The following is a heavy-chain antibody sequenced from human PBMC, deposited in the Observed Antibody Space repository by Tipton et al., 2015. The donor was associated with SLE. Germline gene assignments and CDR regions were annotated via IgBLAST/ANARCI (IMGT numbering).Heavy chain of an antibody. Sequence: TLSLTCTVSGGSISSYYWSWIRQPPGKGLEWIGSIYHSGSTYYNPSLKSRVTISVDTSKNQFSLKLSSVTAADTAVYYCAREGYCSSTSCLGKYYYYMDVWGKGTTVTVSS. D-gene: IGHD2-2*01. CDR2: IYHSGST. CDR3: AREGYCSSTSCLGKYYYYMDV. J-gene: IGHJ6*03. V-gene: IGHV4-38-2*02. CDR1: GGSISSYY.